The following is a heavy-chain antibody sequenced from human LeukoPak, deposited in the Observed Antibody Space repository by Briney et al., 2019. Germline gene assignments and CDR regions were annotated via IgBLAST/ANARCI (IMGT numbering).Heavy chain of an antibody. CDR1: GLSFTSFA. D-gene: IGHD2-15*01. V-gene: IGHV3-23*01. CDR3: ARASWVSSADALR. CDR2: LRGDGET. Sequence: GGSLRLSCAASGLSFTSFAMSWVGQAPARGPEWVSSLRGDGETFYADSVRGRFTLSRDDSRNTAYLQLNNLRVEDTAIYYCARASWVSSADALRWGQGTQVTVSS. J-gene: IGHJ4*02.